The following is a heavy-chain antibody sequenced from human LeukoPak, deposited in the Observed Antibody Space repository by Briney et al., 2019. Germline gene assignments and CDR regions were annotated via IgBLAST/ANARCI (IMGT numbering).Heavy chain of an antibody. V-gene: IGHV4-59*08. CDR2: IYYSGST. J-gene: IGHJ3*02. CDR3: ARHWYYYDSSGYRPSHREAFDI. CDR1: GGSISSYY. D-gene: IGHD3-22*01. Sequence: PSETLSLTCTVSGGSISSYYWSWIRQPPGKGLEWIGYIYYSGSTNYNPSLKSRVTISVDTSKNQFSLKLSSVTAADTAVYYCARHWYYYDSSGYRPSHREAFDIWGQGTMVTVSS.